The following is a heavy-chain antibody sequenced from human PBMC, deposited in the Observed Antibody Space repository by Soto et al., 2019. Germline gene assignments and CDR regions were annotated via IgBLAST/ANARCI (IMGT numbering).Heavy chain of an antibody. J-gene: IGHJ4*02. D-gene: IGHD6-19*01. Sequence: GGSLRLSCSASGFTFSYYAMGWVRQALGKGLEWVSVLSDRGDTTYYADSVKGRFTISRDNPNNALFLQMSSLRDEDTAIYYCAKDARRTDGWYYFDYWGQGALVTVSS. CDR2: LSDRGDTT. CDR3: AKDARRTDGWYYFDY. CDR1: GFTFSYYA. V-gene: IGHV3-23*01.